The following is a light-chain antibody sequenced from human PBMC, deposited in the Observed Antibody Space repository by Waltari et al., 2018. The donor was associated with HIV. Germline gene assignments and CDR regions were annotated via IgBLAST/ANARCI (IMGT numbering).Light chain of an antibody. Sequence: QSALTQPASVSGSPGQSIPISCTGTSRDVGGSNYVSWSQQHPGKAPKLMIFKVSNRPSGVSNRFSGSKSVNTASLTISGLQAEDEADYYCSSYTTRSTPDPNWVFGGGTKLTVL. CDR1: SRDVGGSNY. V-gene: IGLV2-14*01. CDR2: KVS. CDR3: SSYTTRSTPDPNWV. J-gene: IGLJ3*02.